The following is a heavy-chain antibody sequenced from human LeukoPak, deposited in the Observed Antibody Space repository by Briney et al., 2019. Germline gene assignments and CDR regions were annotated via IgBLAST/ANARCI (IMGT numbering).Heavy chain of an antibody. Sequence: GGSLRLSCAASGFTFSSYRMSWVRQAPGKGLEWVSAISGSGGSTYYADSAKGRFTISRDNSKNTLYLQMNSLRAEDTAVYYCANGLVGATFIWGQGTLVTVSS. CDR3: ANGLVGATFI. D-gene: IGHD1-26*01. CDR1: GFTFSSYR. V-gene: IGHV3-23*01. CDR2: ISGSGGST. J-gene: IGHJ4*02.